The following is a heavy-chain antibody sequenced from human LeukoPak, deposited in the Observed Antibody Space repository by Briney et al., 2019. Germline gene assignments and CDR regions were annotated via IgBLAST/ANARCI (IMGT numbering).Heavy chain of an antibody. Sequence: ASVKVSCKASGYTFTYFGFIWARQAPGQGLEWMGWVSTYNGDTDYAKKFQDRVTMTTESSTQTTFMELRNLRSDDTAVYYCARAESMALYFLYWGQGPLVSVSS. CDR1: GYTFTYFG. J-gene: IGHJ1*01. CDR3: ARAESMALYFLY. CDR2: VSTYNGDT. V-gene: IGHV1-18*01. D-gene: IGHD1-14*01.